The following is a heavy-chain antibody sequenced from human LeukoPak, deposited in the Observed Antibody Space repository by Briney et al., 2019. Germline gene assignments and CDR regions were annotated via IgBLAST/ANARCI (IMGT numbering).Heavy chain of an antibody. CDR2: INPNSGGT. CDR3: ARALDYVWGSYRRPIDH. Sequence: GASVKVSCKSSGYTFTGYYMHWVRQAPGQGLEWMGWINPNSGGTNYAQKFQGRVTMTRDTSISTAYMELSRLRSDDTAVYYCARALDYVWGSYRRPIDHWGQGTLVTVSS. CDR1: GYTFTGYY. J-gene: IGHJ4*02. D-gene: IGHD3-16*02. V-gene: IGHV1-2*02.